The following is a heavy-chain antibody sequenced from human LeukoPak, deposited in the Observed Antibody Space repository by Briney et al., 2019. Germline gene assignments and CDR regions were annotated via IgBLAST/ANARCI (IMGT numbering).Heavy chain of an antibody. CDR1: GFTFIRYS. J-gene: IGHJ4*02. D-gene: IGHD1-7*01. Sequence: GGSLRLSCAASGFTFIRYSMNWVRQAPGKGLEWVSSISSSSSYIYYADSVKGRFTISRDNAKNSLYLQMNSPRAEDTAVYYCARAHNWKYGSFDFWGQGTLVTVSS. CDR3: ARAHNWKYGSFDF. V-gene: IGHV3-21*01. CDR2: ISSSSSYI.